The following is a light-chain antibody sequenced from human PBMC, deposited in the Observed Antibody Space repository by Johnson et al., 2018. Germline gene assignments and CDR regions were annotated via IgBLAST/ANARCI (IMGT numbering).Light chain of an antibody. CDR2: ENN. CDR3: GTWDSSLSAGNV. CDR1: SSNIGNNY. V-gene: IGLV1-51*02. Sequence: QSVLTQPPSVSAAPGQKVTISCSGSSSNIGNNYVSWYQQLPGTAPKLLIYENNKRPSGIPDRFSGSKSGKSATLGITGLQTVDEADYYCGTWDSSLSAGNVFGTATKVTFL. J-gene: IGLJ1*01.